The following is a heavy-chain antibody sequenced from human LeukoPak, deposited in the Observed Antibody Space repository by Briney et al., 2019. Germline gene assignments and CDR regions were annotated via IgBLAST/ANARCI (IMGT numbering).Heavy chain of an antibody. Sequence: AGRSLRLSCTASGFTFGDYGMSWVRQAPGKGLEWVGFIQSRTYGGATQYAASVKGRFTISRDDSKSIAFLQMNSLKTEDTAVYYCTASDHLYCSSISCHFDYWGQGTLVTVSS. CDR2: IQSRTYGGAT. V-gene: IGHV3-49*04. CDR1: GFTFGDYG. D-gene: IGHD2-2*01. CDR3: TASDHLYCSSISCHFDY. J-gene: IGHJ4*02.